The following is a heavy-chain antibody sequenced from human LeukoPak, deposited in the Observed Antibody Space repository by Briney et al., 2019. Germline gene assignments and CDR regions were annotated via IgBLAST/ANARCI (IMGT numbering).Heavy chain of an antibody. V-gene: IGHV3-30*02. D-gene: IGHD6-13*01. CDR2: IRYDGSNK. Sequence: PGGSLRLSCAASGFTYSSYGMHWVRQAPGKGLEWVAFIRYDGSNKYYADSVKGRFTISRDNSKNTLYLQMNSLRAEDTAVYYCAKDPKARRQSIAAAGIDYWGQGTLVTVSS. J-gene: IGHJ4*02. CDR1: GFTYSSYG. CDR3: AKDPKARRQSIAAAGIDY.